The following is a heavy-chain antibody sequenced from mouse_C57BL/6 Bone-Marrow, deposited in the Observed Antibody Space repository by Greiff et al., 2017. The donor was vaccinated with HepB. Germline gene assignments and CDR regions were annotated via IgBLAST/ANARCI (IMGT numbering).Heavy chain of an antibody. CDR3: ARHRGSSYPFAY. J-gene: IGHJ3*01. D-gene: IGHD1-1*01. CDR1: GFSFTSYG. CDR2: IWSGGST. Sequence: VQLKESGPGLVQPSQCLSITCTASGFSFTSYGVHWVRQSPGQGLEWLGVIWSGGSTDYNAAFISSLSISKDKSKSQVFFRMNSLQADDTAIYYCARHRGSSYPFAYWGQGTLVTVSA. V-gene: IGHV2-2*01.